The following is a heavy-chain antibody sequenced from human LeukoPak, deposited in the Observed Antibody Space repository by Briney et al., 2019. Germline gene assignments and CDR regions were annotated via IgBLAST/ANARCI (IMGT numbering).Heavy chain of an antibody. J-gene: IGHJ4*02. Sequence: QPGGSLRLSCAASGFTFSSYEMNWVRQAPGKGLEWVSYISSSGSTIYYADSVKGRFTISRDNAKNSLYLQMNSLRAEDTAVYYCAREVVVAATLDYWGQGTLVTVSS. D-gene: IGHD2-15*01. V-gene: IGHV3-48*03. CDR3: AREVVVAATLDY. CDR1: GFTFSSYE. CDR2: ISSSGSTI.